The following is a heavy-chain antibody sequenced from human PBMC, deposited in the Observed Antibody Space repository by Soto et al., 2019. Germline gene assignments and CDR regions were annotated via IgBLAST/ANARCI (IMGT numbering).Heavy chain of an antibody. Sequence: EVRLLESGGGLVQPGGSLRLSCAVSGFDFSTFAVSWVRQAPGKGLEWFSAMSHSGTSTYYIDSVKGRFTITTDMSKNTLSLQMNSLRAEDTAVYYCAKSATMATSYLDFWGQGTLVAVSS. V-gene: IGHV3-23*01. D-gene: IGHD3-10*01. CDR1: GFDFSTFA. CDR3: AKSATMATSYLDF. J-gene: IGHJ4*02. CDR2: MSHSGTST.